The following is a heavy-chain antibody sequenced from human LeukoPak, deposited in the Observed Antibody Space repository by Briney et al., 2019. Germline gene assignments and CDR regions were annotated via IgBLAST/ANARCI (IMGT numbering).Heavy chain of an antibody. Sequence: ASVKVSCKASGYTFTSYGISWVRQAPGQGLEWVGWISAYNGKQKLQGRVTMTADTSTSTAYMELRSLRSDDTAVYYCARGSDSGWYRGDYWGQGTLVTVSS. CDR2: ISAYNGK. D-gene: IGHD6-19*01. CDR1: GYTFTSYG. CDR3: ARGSDSGWYRGDY. V-gene: IGHV1-18*01. J-gene: IGHJ4*02.